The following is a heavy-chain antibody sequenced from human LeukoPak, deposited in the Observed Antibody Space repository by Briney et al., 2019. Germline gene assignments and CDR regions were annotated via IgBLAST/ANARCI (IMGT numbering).Heavy chain of an antibody. CDR2: ISYDGSNK. CDR1: GFTFSSYA. V-gene: IGHV3-30*01. Sequence: GGSLRLSCAASGFTFSSYAMHWVRQAPGKGLEWVAVISYDGSNKYYADSVKGRFTISRDNSKNTLYLQMNSLRAEDTAVYYCARDEDMVATIPSFFDYWGQGTLVTVSS. J-gene: IGHJ4*02. D-gene: IGHD5-12*01. CDR3: ARDEDMVATIPSFFDY.